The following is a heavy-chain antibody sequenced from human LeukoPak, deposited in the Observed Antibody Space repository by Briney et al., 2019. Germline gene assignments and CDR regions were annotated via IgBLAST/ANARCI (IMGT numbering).Heavy chain of an antibody. V-gene: IGHV4-34*01. D-gene: IGHD3-9*01. Sequence: PSGTLSLTRAVYGGSITGYYWSWIRQTPGRGLEWVGEIHYTGATSYNPSLKSRATISTDTSKNQFSLRLSSVTAADTAVYYCARGNILTGYCFDFWGQGALVTVSS. CDR1: GGSITGYY. J-gene: IGHJ4*02. CDR3: ARGNILTGYCFDF. CDR2: IHYTGAT.